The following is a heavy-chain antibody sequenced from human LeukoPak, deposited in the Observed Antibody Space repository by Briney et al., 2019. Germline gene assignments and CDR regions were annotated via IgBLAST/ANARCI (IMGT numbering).Heavy chain of an antibody. Sequence: ASVKVSCKASGYTFTSYGISWVRQAPGQGLEWMGWISAYNGNTNYAQKLQGRVTMTTDTSTSTAYMELRSLRSDDTAVYYCARGRTFFSTSSGTHFDYWGQGTLVTVSS. D-gene: IGHD1-26*01. CDR3: ARGRTFFSTSSGTHFDY. J-gene: IGHJ4*02. CDR2: ISAYNGNT. CDR1: GYTFTSYG. V-gene: IGHV1-18*01.